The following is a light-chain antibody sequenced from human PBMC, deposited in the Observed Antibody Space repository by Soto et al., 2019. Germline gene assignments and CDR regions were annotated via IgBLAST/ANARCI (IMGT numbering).Light chain of an antibody. CDR3: SSFPGGNNCE. Sequence: QSALTQPPSASGSPGQSVTISCTGTSSDIGSHNYVSWYQQYPGKAPKLIIYEVTQRPSGVPDRFSGSKSGNTASLTVSGLQAEDEADYYCSSFPGGNNCEFAGGTKLTVL. J-gene: IGLJ2*01. CDR1: SSDIGSHNY. CDR2: EVT. V-gene: IGLV2-8*01.